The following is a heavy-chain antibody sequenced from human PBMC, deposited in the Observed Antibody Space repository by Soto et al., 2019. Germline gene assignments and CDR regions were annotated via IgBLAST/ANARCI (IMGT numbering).Heavy chain of an antibody. D-gene: IGHD6-13*01. CDR2: IYPGDSDT. CDR3: TRLSRYSSSWYFQH. Sequence: GESLKISCKGSGYSFTSYWIGWVRQMHGKGLEWMGIIYPGDSDTRYSPSFQGQVTISADKSISTAYLQWSSLKASDTAMYYCTRLSRYSSSWYFQHWGQGTLVNVSS. J-gene: IGHJ1*01. CDR1: GYSFTSYW. V-gene: IGHV5-51*01.